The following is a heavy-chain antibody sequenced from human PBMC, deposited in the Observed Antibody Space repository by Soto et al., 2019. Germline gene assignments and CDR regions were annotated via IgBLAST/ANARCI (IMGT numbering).Heavy chain of an antibody. D-gene: IGHD3-3*01. Sequence: EVQLLESGGGSVQPGGSLRLSCAASGFTFSSFAMSWVRQTPEKGLEWVATVTGSGDNSRYADSVKGRFTISRDNSNKTLYLQMISLRAEDTAVYYCAKDGGQLTSFGLGWFDPWGQGTLVTVS. J-gene: IGHJ5*02. CDR3: AKDGGQLTSFGLGWFDP. CDR2: VTGSGDNS. CDR1: GFTFSSFA. V-gene: IGHV3-23*01.